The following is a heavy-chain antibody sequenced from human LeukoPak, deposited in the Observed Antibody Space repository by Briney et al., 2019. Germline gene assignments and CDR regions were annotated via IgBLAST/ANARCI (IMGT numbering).Heavy chain of an antibody. CDR2: IKQDGSEK. CDR1: GFTFSSYW. D-gene: IGHD6-13*01. J-gene: IGHJ3*02. V-gene: IGHV3-7*01. Sequence: GGSLRLSCAASGFTFSSYWMSWVRQAPGKGLEWVANIKQDGSEKYYVDPVKGRFTISRDNAKNSLYLQMNSLRAEDTAVYYCARPRSSWESRWDAFDIWGQGTMVTVSS. CDR3: ARPRSSWESRWDAFDI.